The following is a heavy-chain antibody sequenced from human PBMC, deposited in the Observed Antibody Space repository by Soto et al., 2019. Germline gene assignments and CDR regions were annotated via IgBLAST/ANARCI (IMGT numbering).Heavy chain of an antibody. D-gene: IGHD2-2*01. CDR3: ARELDGTSPIDN. J-gene: IGHJ4*02. CDR1: GFTFSNYG. CDR2: ISSSSSNI. Sequence: EVQLVESGGGLVKPGGSLRLSCAASGFTFSNYGMNWVRQAPGKGLEWVSSISSSSSNIYYGDSVKGRFTISRDNAKSSLYLQMNSLRAEDSAMYYCARELDGTSPIDNWGQGTLVTVSS. V-gene: IGHV3-21*01.